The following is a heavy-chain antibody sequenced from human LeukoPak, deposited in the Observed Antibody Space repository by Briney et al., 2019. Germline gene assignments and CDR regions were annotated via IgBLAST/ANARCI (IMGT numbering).Heavy chain of an antibody. V-gene: IGHV3-30-3*01. CDR2: ISSDGGNR. CDR1: GFTFSNYA. Sequence: GGSLRLSCAASGFTFSNYAMSWVRRAPGKALEWVATISSDGGNRYYSDSVKGRFTISRDNSKNTLYLQMNSLRPEDTAVFHCARGRAVTGSTVIDYWGQGTLVTVSS. CDR3: ARGRAVTGSTVIDY. J-gene: IGHJ4*02. D-gene: IGHD6-19*01.